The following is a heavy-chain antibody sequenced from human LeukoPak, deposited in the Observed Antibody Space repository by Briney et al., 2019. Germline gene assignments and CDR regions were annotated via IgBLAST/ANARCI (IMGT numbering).Heavy chain of an antibody. D-gene: IGHD2-2*01. CDR3: ARDRGVVVPAALHYYYYYMDV. V-gene: IGHV4-61*02. Sequence: PSETLSLTCTVSGGSISSGSYYWSWIRQPAGKGLEWIGRIYTSGSTNYNPSLKSRVTISVDTSKNQFSLKLSSVTAADTAVYYCARDRGVVVPAALHYYYYYMDVWGKGTTVTVSS. CDR1: GGSISSGSYY. CDR2: IYTSGST. J-gene: IGHJ6*03.